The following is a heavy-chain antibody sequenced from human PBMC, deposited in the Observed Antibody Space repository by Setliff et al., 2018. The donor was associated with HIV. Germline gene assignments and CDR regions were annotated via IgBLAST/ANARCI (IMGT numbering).Heavy chain of an antibody. V-gene: IGHV3-23*01. CDR3: AKADIAAAGFPA. Sequence: ESLKISCAASGFTFSSYAMSWVRQAPGKGLEWVSAISGSGGSTYYADSVKGRFTISRDNSKNTLYLQMNSLRAEDTAVYYCAKADIAAAGFPAWGQGTLVTVSS. J-gene: IGHJ5*02. CDR1: GFTFSSYA. CDR2: ISGSGGST. D-gene: IGHD6-13*01.